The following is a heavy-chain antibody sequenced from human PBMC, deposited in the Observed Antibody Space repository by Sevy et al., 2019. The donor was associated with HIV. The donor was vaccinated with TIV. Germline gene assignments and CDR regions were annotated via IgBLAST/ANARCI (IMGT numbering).Heavy chain of an antibody. CDR3: ARDPFSGSYYDNY. CDR1: GFTRSNYW. CDR2: IEQDGRDK. J-gene: IGHJ4*02. Sequence: GGSLRLSCAASGFTRSNYWMSWVRQAPGKGLEWVANIEQDGRDKYYVDSVKGRFNISRDNAKNSLYLQMNSLRAEDTAVYFCARDPFSGSYYDNYWGQGTLVTVSS. D-gene: IGHD1-26*01. V-gene: IGHV3-7*01.